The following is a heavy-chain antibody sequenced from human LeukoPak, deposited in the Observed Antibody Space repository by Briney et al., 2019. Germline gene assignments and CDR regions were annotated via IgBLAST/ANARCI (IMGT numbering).Heavy chain of an antibody. Sequence: ASVEVSCKASGYTFTSYDINWVRQATGQGLEWMGWMNPNSGNTGYAQKFQGRVTMTRNTSISTAYMELSSLRSEDTAVYYCARGPGSYYNDSKDYWGQGTLVTVSS. D-gene: IGHD3-10*01. V-gene: IGHV1-8*01. CDR1: GYTFTSYD. CDR3: ARGPGSYYNDSKDY. CDR2: MNPNSGNT. J-gene: IGHJ4*02.